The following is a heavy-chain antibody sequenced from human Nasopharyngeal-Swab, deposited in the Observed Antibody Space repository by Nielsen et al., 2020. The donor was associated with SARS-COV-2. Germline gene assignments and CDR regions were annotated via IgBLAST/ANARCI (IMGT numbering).Heavy chain of an antibody. D-gene: IGHD2-15*01. J-gene: IGHJ4*02. CDR1: GDSISSSSYY. Sequence: SETLSLTCTVSGDSISSSSYYWGWIRQPPGKGLEWIGSIYYSGSTYYNPSLKSRVTISVDTSKNQFSLKLSSVTAADTAVYYCARGQGEGYCSGGSCYHFDYWGQGTLVTVSS. CDR3: ARGQGEGYCSGGSCYHFDY. CDR2: IYYSGST. V-gene: IGHV4-39*07.